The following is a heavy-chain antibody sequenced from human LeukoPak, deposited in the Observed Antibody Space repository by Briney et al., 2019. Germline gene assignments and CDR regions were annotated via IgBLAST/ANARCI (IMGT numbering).Heavy chain of an antibody. CDR2: ISSSSSYI. J-gene: IGHJ4*02. CDR1: GFTFSSYS. D-gene: IGHD3-22*01. Sequence: GRSLRLSCAASGFTFSSYSMNWVRQAPGKGLEWVSSISSSSSYIYYADSVKGRFTISRDNAKNSLYLQMNSLRAEDTAVYYCARDRPTYYYDSSGYFDYWGQGTLVTVSS. CDR3: ARDRPTYYYDSSGYFDY. V-gene: IGHV3-21*01.